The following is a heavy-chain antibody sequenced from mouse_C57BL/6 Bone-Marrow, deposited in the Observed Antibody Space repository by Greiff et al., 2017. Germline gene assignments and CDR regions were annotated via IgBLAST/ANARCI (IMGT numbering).Heavy chain of an antibody. D-gene: IGHD2-4*01. Sequence: VQLVESGPGLVAPSQSLSITCTVSGFSLTSYGVDWVRQPPGKGLEWLGVIWGGGGTNYNSAPMSRLSTSKDNSKSQVFLKMNNLQTDDTAMYYCAIAGPYDYDWFAYWGQGTLVTVSA. CDR3: AIAGPYDYDWFAY. CDR2: IWGGGGT. J-gene: IGHJ3*01. CDR1: GFSLTSYG. V-gene: IGHV2-9*01.